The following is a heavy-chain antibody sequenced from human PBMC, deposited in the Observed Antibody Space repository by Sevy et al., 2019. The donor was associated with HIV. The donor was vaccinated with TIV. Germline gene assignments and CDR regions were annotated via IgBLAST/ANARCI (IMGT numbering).Heavy chain of an antibody. Sequence: GGSLRLSCAASGFTFSSYWMSWVRQAPGKALEWVATINQDGSETFYVDSVKGRFTISRHNPRKSLYLQMNSLSAEDTAVYYCARLFYGSADYWGQGTLVTVSS. D-gene: IGHD3-10*01. CDR2: INQDGSET. J-gene: IGHJ4*02. CDR3: ARLFYGSADY. V-gene: IGHV3-7*01. CDR1: GFTFSSYW.